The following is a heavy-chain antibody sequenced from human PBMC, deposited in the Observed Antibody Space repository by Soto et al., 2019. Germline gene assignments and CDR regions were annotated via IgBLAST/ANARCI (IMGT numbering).Heavy chain of an antibody. D-gene: IGHD4-17*01. J-gene: IGHJ5*02. CDR3: ARETYGDYVGYFDP. CDR1: GGSISNYY. Sequence: PSETLSLTCTVSGGSISNYYWSWIRQPPGMGLEWIGYIYYTGSTNYNPSLKSRVTISVDTSKNQFSLKLSSVTAADTAVYYCARETYGDYVGYFDPWGQGTLVTVSS. V-gene: IGHV4-59*01. CDR2: IYYTGST.